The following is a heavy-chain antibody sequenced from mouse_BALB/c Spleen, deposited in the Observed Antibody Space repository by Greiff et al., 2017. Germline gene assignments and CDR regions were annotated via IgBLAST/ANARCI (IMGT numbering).Heavy chain of an antibody. J-gene: IGHJ4*01. CDR2: IDPANGNT. Sequence: EVQLQQSGAELVKPGASVKLSCTASGFNITDTYMHWVKQRPEQGLEWIGRIDPANGNTKYDPKFQGKATITADTSSNTAYLQLSSLTSEDTAVYYCARWGSYALDYWGQGTSVTVSS. CDR3: ARWGSYALDY. D-gene: IGHD3-1*01. V-gene: IGHV14-3*02. CDR1: GFNITDTY.